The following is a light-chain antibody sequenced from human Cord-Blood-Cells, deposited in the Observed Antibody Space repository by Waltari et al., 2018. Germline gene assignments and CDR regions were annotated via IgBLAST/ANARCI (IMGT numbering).Light chain of an antibody. Sequence: DISMTQSPSPLSASVGDRVTITCQASQDISNYLNWYQQKPGKAPKLLIYDASNLETGVPSRFSGSGSGTDFTFTISSLQPEDIATYYCQQYDNLPTFGGGTKVEIK. CDR2: DAS. CDR1: QDISNY. J-gene: IGKJ4*01. V-gene: IGKV1-33*01. CDR3: QQYDNLPT.